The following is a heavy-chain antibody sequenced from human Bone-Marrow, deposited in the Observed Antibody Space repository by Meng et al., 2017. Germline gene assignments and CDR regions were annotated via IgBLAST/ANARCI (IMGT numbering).Heavy chain of an antibody. CDR1: GFTFSSYA. Sequence: GGSLRLSCAASGFTFSSYAMSWVRQAPGKGLEWVSAISGSGGSTYYADSVKGRFTISRDNAKNSLYLQMNSLRAEDTALYYCAKDRKPNWNYGGDAFDIWGQGTMVTVSS. V-gene: IGHV3-23*01. CDR2: ISGSGGST. J-gene: IGHJ3*02. D-gene: IGHD1-7*01. CDR3: AKDRKPNWNYGGDAFDI.